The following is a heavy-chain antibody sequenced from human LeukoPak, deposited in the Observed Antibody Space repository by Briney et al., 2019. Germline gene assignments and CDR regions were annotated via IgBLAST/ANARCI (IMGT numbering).Heavy chain of an antibody. CDR1: GFTFSSYV. CDR3: ANTLYCSGGSCPPDY. D-gene: IGHD2-15*01. J-gene: IGHJ4*02. Sequence: PGGSLRLSCAGSGFTFSSYVMSWVRQAPGKGLEWVSTISGSGGSTYYADSVKGRFTISRDNSKNTLYLQMNSLRAEDTAVYYCANTLYCSGGSCPPDYWGQGTLVTVSS. CDR2: ISGSGGST. V-gene: IGHV3-23*01.